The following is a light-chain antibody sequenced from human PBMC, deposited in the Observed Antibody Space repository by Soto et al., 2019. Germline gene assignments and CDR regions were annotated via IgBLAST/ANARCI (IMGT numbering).Light chain of an antibody. CDR1: QGISSY. J-gene: IGKJ1*01. CDR2: AAS. V-gene: IGKV1-9*01. Sequence: DIQLTQYPSFLSASVGDRVTITCGASQGISSYLAWYQQKPGKAPKLLIYAASTLQSGVPSRFRGSGSGTEFTLTISSLKTEDFANYYCQQLNSYLTWTFGQGTKVDIK. CDR3: QQLNSYLTWT.